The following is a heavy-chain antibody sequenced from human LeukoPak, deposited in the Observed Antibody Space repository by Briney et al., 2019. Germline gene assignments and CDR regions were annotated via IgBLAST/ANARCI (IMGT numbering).Heavy chain of an antibody. J-gene: IGHJ5*02. Sequence: SETLSLTCAFYGGSFSGYYWSWIRQPPGKGLEWIGEINHSGSTNYNPSLKSRVTISVHTSKNQFSLKLSSVTAADTAVYYCARGVVVVPAATGDWFDPWGQGTLVTVSS. CDR1: GGSFSGYY. D-gene: IGHD2-2*01. V-gene: IGHV4-34*01. CDR2: INHSGST. CDR3: ARGVVVVPAATGDWFDP.